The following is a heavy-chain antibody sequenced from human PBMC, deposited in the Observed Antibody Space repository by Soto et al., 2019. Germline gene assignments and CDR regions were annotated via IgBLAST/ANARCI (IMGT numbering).Heavy chain of an antibody. Sequence: QVQLVQSGAEVKKPGSSVKVSCKASGGTFSSYAISWVRQAPGQGLEWMGGIIPIFGTANYAQKFQGRVTITADESTSTGYMELSSLRSEDTAVYYCARVILRFLEWSKYYGMDVWGQGTTVTVSS. CDR1: GGTFSSYA. D-gene: IGHD3-3*01. CDR3: ARVILRFLEWSKYYGMDV. J-gene: IGHJ6*02. CDR2: IIPIFGTA. V-gene: IGHV1-69*01.